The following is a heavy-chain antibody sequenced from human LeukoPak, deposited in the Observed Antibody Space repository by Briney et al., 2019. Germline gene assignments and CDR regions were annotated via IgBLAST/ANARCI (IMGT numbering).Heavy chain of an antibody. CDR3: ARDRSRGWYYFDY. V-gene: IGHV4-59*01. J-gene: IGHJ4*02. Sequence: SETLSLTCTVSGGSISSYYWSWIRQPPGKGLEWIGYIYYSGSTNYNPSLKSRVTISVDTSKNQFSLKLSSVTAADTAVYYCARDRSRGWYYFDYWGQGALVTVSS. D-gene: IGHD6-19*01. CDR1: GGSISSYY. CDR2: IYYSGST.